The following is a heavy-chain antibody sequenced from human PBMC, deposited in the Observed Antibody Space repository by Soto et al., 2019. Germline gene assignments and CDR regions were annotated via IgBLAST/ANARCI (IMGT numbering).Heavy chain of an antibody. Sequence: QVQLVQSGAEVKKPGSSVKVSCKASGGTFSTFSINWVRQSPGQGLEWMGGLIPIFCTVNYAQRFQGRVAITAGESTSTAYMELSSLRFEDTAVYYCAGNSGSYSQGQDYWGQGTLVTVSS. CDR2: LIPIFCTV. J-gene: IGHJ4*02. V-gene: IGHV1-69*01. D-gene: IGHD1-26*01. CDR1: GGTFSTFS. CDR3: AGNSGSYSQGQDY.